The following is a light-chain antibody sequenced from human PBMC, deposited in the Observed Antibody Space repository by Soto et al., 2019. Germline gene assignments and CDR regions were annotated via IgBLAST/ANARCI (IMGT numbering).Light chain of an antibody. V-gene: IGLV2-11*01. CDR1: SSDVGGYNY. J-gene: IGLJ2*01. CDR3: CSYAGNYSQVV. Sequence: QSALTQPRSVSGSPGQSVTISCTGTSSDVGGYNYVSWYQQHPGKAPKLMIYDVSKRPSGVPDRFSGSKSGNTASLTISGLQAEDEADYYCCSYAGNYSQVVFGGGTKLTVL. CDR2: DVS.